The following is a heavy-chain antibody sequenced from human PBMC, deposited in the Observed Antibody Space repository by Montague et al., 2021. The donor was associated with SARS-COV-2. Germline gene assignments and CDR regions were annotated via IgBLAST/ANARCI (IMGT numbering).Heavy chain of an antibody. D-gene: IGHD3/OR15-3a*01. CDR1: GFPSGDYQ. CDR3: ARSPRGSGTGWLDY. J-gene: IGHJ4*02. CDR2: INQDETAK. Sequence: SLSLSFSASGFPSGDYQMTWVRQAPGKGLQWVAHINQDETAKTYVDSVKGRFTTPRDNAKNSLILQMNSLKDEDTAVYYCARSPRGSGTGWLDYWGQGTLVTISS. V-gene: IGHV3-7*01.